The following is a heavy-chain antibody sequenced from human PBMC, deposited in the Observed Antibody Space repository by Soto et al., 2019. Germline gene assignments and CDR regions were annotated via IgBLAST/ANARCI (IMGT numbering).Heavy chain of an antibody. CDR2: IVPIFHAA. J-gene: IGHJ6*02. Sequence: QVQLVQSGAEVKKPGSSVKVSCKASGGTFSSFAISWVRQAPGQGLEWMGEIVPIFHAAYYAQKFQGRVSITADDSTSTAYLELSSLRSDDTAVYYCARVLVQRFLSTPQNHYYYGMDVWGQGTTVTVSS. CDR3: ARVLVQRFLSTPQNHYYYGMDV. V-gene: IGHV1-69*01. CDR1: GGTFSSFA. D-gene: IGHD6-25*01.